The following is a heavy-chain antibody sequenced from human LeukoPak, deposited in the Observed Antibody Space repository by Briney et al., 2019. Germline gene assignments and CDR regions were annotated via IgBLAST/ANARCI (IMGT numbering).Heavy chain of an antibody. J-gene: IGHJ3*02. V-gene: IGHV6-1*01. CDR1: GDSVSSNSAA. Sequence: SQTLSLTCAISGDSVSSNSAAWNWIRQSPSRGLEWLGRTYYRSKWYNDYAVSVKSRITINPDTSKNQFSLQLSSVTAADTAVYYCARDYGGNPGGKHDAFDIWGQGTMVTVSS. CDR2: TYYRSKWYN. CDR3: ARDYGGNPGGKHDAFDI. D-gene: IGHD4-23*01.